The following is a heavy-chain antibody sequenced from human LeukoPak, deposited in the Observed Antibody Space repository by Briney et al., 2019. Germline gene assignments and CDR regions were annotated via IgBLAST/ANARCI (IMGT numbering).Heavy chain of an antibody. V-gene: IGHV1-69*04. CDR1: GGTFSSYA. CDR2: IIPILGIA. CDR3: ARDDYYDSSGYCTR. J-gene: IGHJ4*02. D-gene: IGHD3-22*01. Sequence: ASVKVSCKASGGTFSSYAISWVRQAPGQGLEWMGRIIPILGIANYAQKFQGRVTITADKSTSTAYMELSSLRSENTAVYYCARDDYYDSSGYCTRWGQGTLVTVSS.